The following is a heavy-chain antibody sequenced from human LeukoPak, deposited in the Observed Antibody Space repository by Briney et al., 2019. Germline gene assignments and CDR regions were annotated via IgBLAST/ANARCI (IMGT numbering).Heavy chain of an antibody. CDR1: GFTFSDYY. D-gene: IGHD6-13*01. J-gene: IGHJ4*02. CDR3: AREDGYSSSWYSDY. V-gene: IGHV3-11*05. Sequence: PGGSLRLSCAASGFTFSDYYMSWIRQAPGKGLEWVSDISSTSIYTNYADSVKGRFTISRDNAKNSLYLQMNSVRDEDTGVYYCAREDGYSSSWYSDYWGQGTLVTVSS. CDR2: ISSTSIYT.